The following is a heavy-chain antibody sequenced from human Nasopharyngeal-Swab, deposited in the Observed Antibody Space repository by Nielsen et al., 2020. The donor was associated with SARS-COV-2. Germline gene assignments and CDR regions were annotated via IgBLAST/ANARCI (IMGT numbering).Heavy chain of an antibody. V-gene: IGHV4-4*07. Sequence: SETLSLTCTVSGGYISTYYWTWIRQPAGKGLEWIGRIYISGSTNYNPSLNSRLTMSLDTSKNQFSLKLSSVTAADTAVYYCARERGSSLGSYYYGMDVWGQGTTVTVSS. J-gene: IGHJ6*02. CDR2: IYISGST. CDR3: ARERGSSLGSYYYGMDV. CDR1: GGYISTYY. D-gene: IGHD6-13*01.